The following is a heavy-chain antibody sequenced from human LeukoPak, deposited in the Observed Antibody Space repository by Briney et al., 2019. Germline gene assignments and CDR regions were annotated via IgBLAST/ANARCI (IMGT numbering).Heavy chain of an antibody. Sequence: SETLSLTCTVSGGSISSYYWSWIRQPPGKGLEWIGYIYYSGSTNYNPSLKSRVTISVDTSKNQFSLKLSSVTAADTAVYYCARWTPGIAADYYYYGMDVWGQRTTVTLSS. J-gene: IGHJ6*02. V-gene: IGHV4-59*01. CDR2: IYYSGST. CDR1: GGSISSYY. CDR3: ARWTPGIAADYYYYGMDV. D-gene: IGHD6-25*01.